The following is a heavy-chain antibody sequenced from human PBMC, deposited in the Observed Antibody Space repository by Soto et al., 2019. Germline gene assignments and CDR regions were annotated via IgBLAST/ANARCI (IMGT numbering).Heavy chain of an antibody. Sequence: GSAVMPCWKASGNSFTGHDIHWVMQASEQGPEWMGEIGPESGATRYAQKFQGRVTMTRDTSITTVYMELKNLRPDDTAVYYCGRYRNHRVVHSYPARRSSDL. V-gene: IGHV1-2*02. CDR1: GNSFTGHD. D-gene: IGHD1-1*01. J-gene: IGHJ2*01. CDR3: GRYRNHRVVHSYPARRSSDL. CDR2: IGPESGAT.